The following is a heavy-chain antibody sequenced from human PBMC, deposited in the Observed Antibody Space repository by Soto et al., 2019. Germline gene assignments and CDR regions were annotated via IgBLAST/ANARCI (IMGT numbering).Heavy chain of an antibody. V-gene: IGHV4-31*03. Sequence: SETLSLTCTVSGGSISSCGYYWSWIRQHPGKGLEWIGYIYYSGSTYYNPSLKSRVTISVDTSKNQFSLKLSSVTAADTAVYYCARSYCSSTSCYPPWFDPWGQGTLVTVSS. D-gene: IGHD2-2*01. J-gene: IGHJ5*02. CDR1: GGSISSCGYY. CDR2: IYYSGST. CDR3: ARSYCSSTSCYPPWFDP.